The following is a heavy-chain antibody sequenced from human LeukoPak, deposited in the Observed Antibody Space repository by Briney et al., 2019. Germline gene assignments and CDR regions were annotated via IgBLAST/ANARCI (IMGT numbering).Heavy chain of an antibody. CDR1: GGSISSGGYS. CDR2: IYHSGST. CDR3: ARGGEYLPKNWFDP. V-gene: IGHV4-30-2*01. Sequence: SQTLSLTCAVSGGSISSGGYSWSWIRQPPGKGLEWIGYIYHSGSTYYNPSLKSRVTISVDRSKNQFSLEVSSVTAADAAVYYCARGGEYLPKNWFDPWGQGTLVTVSS. J-gene: IGHJ5*02. D-gene: IGHD3-10*01.